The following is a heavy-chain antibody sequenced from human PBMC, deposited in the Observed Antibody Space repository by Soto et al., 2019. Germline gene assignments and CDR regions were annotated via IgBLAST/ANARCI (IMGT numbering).Heavy chain of an antibody. V-gene: IGHV4-4*02. CDR3: ARSPDSSGYYPRRYYYGMDV. D-gene: IGHD3-22*01. CDR1: GGSISSSNW. Sequence: SETLSVTCAVSGGSISSSNWWSWVRQPAGKGLEWIGEIYHSGSTNYNPSLKSRVTISVDKSKNQFSLKLSSVTAADTAVYYCARSPDSSGYYPRRYYYGMDVWGQGTTIT. CDR2: IYHSGST. J-gene: IGHJ6*02.